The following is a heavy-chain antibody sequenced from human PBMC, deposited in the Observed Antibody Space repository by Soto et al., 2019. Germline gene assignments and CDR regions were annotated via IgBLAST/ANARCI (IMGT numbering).Heavy chain of an antibody. Sequence: QVQLVQSGAEVKKPGASVKVSCKASGYTFTSYDINWVRQATGQGLEWRGWMNPNSGNTGYAQKFQGRVTMTRNTSRSTAYMELRSLRSEDRAVYYCAGERAVAGFDYWGQGPLVTVSS. D-gene: IGHD6-19*01. CDR2: MNPNSGNT. CDR3: AGERAVAGFDY. CDR1: GYTFTSYD. J-gene: IGHJ4*02. V-gene: IGHV1-8*01.